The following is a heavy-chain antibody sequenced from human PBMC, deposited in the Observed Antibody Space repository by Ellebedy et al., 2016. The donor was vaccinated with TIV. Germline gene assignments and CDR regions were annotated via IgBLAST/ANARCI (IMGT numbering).Heavy chain of an antibody. V-gene: IGHV3-23*01. D-gene: IGHD3-22*01. CDR1: GFTFSSYA. Sequence: GGSLRLSXAASGFTFSSYAMSWVRQAPGKGLEWVSAISGSGGSTYYADSVKGRFTISRDNSKNTLYLQMNSLRAEDTAVYYCARAGSDSRTDDYWGQGTLVTVSS. CDR3: ARAGSDSRTDDY. CDR2: ISGSGGST. J-gene: IGHJ4*02.